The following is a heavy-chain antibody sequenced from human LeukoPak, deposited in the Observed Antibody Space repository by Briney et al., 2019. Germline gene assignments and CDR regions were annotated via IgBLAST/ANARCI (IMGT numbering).Heavy chain of an antibody. D-gene: IGHD2-21*02. Sequence: GGSLRLSCAASGFTFSSYSLSWVRQAPGKGLEWVANIKQDGSEKYYVDSVKGRFTISRDNAKNSLYLQMNSLRAEDTAVYYCARDGREVVVTAAIDYWGQGTLVTVSS. V-gene: IGHV3-7*01. CDR2: IKQDGSEK. CDR3: ARDGREVVVTAAIDY. J-gene: IGHJ4*02. CDR1: GFTFSSYS.